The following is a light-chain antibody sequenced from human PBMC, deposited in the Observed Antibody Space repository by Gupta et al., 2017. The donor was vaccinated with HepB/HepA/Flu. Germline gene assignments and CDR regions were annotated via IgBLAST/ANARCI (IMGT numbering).Light chain of an antibody. CDR1: SPNIGAGYD. CDR3: QSYDSSLSAHVV. CDR2: GNS. V-gene: IGLV1-40*01. J-gene: IGLJ2*01. Sequence: QSVLTQPPSVSGAPGQRVTISCTGRSPNIGAGYDVHWYQQLPGTAPKLLIYGNSNRPSGVPDRFSGSKSGTSASLAITGLQAEDEADYYCQSYDSSLSAHVVFGGGTKLTVL.